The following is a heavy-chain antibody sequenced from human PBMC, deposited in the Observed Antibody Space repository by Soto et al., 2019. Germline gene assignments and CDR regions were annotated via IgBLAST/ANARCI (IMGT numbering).Heavy chain of an antibody. CDR1: GDSISNSDYY. D-gene: IGHD3-16*01. CDR2: IYYSGST. J-gene: IGHJ6*02. V-gene: IGHV4-30-4*01. CDR3: ARLRYHYYYGMDV. Sequence: PSETLSLTCTVSGDSISNSDYYWNWIRQSPGKGLEWIGYIYYSGSTYYNPSLKSRVTISVDTSKNQFSLKLSSVTAADTAVYYCARLRYHYYYGMDVWGQGTTVTVSS.